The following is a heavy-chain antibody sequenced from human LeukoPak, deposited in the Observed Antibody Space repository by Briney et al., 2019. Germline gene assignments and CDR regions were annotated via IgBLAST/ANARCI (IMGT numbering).Heavy chain of an antibody. J-gene: IGHJ4*02. Sequence: ASVKVSCKASGYTFTSYDINWVRQATGQGLEWMGWMNPNSGNTGYAQKFQGRVTITRNTSISTAYMELSSLRSEDTAVYYCARGPVGPYSSPFDYWGQGTRVTVSS. CDR3: ARGPVGPYSSPFDY. D-gene: IGHD6-13*01. V-gene: IGHV1-8*03. CDR2: MNPNSGNT. CDR1: GYTFTSYD.